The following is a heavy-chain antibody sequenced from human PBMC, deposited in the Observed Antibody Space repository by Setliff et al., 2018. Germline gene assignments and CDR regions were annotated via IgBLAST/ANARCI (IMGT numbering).Heavy chain of an antibody. CDR1: GGSISSSSYY. D-gene: IGHD2-15*01. CDR2: IHYNGNL. J-gene: IGHJ4*02. Sequence: SETLSLTCAISGGSISSSSYYWGWIRQSPGEGLEWIANIHYNGNLYYNPSLKNRATISMDTPKIQFSLKLISVAAADTALYFCARRPTGPGAPFDIWGQGTLVTVSS. V-gene: IGHV4-39*01. CDR3: ARRPTGPGAPFDI.